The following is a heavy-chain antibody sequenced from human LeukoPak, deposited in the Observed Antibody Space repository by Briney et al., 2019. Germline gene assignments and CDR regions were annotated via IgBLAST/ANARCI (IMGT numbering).Heavy chain of an antibody. Sequence: SETLSLTCIVSGGSINSGSYYWSWIRQPAGKGLEWIGRIYTSGSTNYNPSLKSRVTISVDTSKNQFSLELSSVTAADTAVYYCARGLSSSGSYWYYFDYWGQGTLVAVSS. CDR3: ARGLSSSGSYWYYFDY. CDR2: IYTSGST. V-gene: IGHV4-61*02. J-gene: IGHJ4*02. CDR1: GGSINSGSYY. D-gene: IGHD1-26*01.